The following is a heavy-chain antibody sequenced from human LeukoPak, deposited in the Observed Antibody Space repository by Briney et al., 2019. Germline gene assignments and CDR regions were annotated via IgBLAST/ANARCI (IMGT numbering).Heavy chain of an antibody. CDR1: GYTFTGYY. CDR3: ARAAYSSGWFFDY. J-gene: IGHJ4*02. CDR2: INPSGGST. V-gene: IGHV1-46*01. Sequence: ASVKVSCKASGYTFTGYYMHWVRQAPGQGLEWMGVINPSGGSTSYAQKFQGRVTMTRDTSTSTVYMELSSLRSEDTAVCYCARAAYSSGWFFDYWGQGTLVTVSS. D-gene: IGHD6-19*01.